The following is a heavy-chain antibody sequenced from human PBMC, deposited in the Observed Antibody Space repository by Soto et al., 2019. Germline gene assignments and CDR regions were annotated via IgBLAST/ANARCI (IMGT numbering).Heavy chain of an antibody. J-gene: IGHJ6*03. CDR2: MNPNSGNT. CDR1: GYTFTSYD. D-gene: IGHD6-13*01. Sequence: QVQLVQSGAEVKKPGASVKVSCKASGYTFTSYDINWVRQATGQGLEWMGWMNPNSGNTGYAQKFQGRVTMTRNTSISPAYMELSSLRSEDTAVYYCAREASSSPDYYYYYMDVWGKGTTVTVSS. CDR3: AREASSSPDYYYYYMDV. V-gene: IGHV1-8*01.